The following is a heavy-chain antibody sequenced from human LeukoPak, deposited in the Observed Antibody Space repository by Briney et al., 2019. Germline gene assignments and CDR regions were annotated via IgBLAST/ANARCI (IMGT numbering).Heavy chain of an antibody. CDR3: ARRLRWSPYYFDY. CDR2: IYYSGST. V-gene: IGHV4-59*12. J-gene: IGHJ4*02. Sequence: SETLSLTCTVSGGSISSYYWSWIRQPPGKGLEWIGYIYYSGSTNYNPSLKSRVTISVDTSKNQFSLKLSSVTAVDTAVYYCARRLRWSPYYFDYWGQGTLVTVSS. CDR1: GGSISSYY. D-gene: IGHD4-23*01.